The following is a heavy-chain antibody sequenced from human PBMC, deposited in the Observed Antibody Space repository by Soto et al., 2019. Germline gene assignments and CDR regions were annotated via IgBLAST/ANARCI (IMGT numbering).Heavy chain of an antibody. Sequence: EVQLVESGGGLVQPGGSLRLSCAASGFTVSSSYMSWVRQAPGKGLEWVSVIYSGGSTYYADSVKGRFTISRHNSKNTLYLQMNSLRAEDTAVYYCARDLSCSGGSCYDYWGQGTLVTVSS. CDR1: GFTVSSSY. D-gene: IGHD2-15*01. CDR3: ARDLSCSGGSCYDY. CDR2: IYSGGST. J-gene: IGHJ4*02. V-gene: IGHV3-53*04.